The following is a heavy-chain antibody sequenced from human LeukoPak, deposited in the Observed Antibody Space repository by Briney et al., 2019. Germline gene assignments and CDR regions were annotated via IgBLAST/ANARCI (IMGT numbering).Heavy chain of an antibody. CDR2: IYYTGIT. V-gene: IGHV4-39*02. CDR3: ARTGFWVRGVISYCDY. CDR1: GGSISSSNYY. D-gene: IGHD3-10*01. Sequence: PSETLSLTCTVSGGSISSSNYYWVWFRQPPGKSLEWIGSIYYTGITYQNPSLKSRVTISVDTSNNHFSLRLTSVTAADTAVYYCARTGFWVRGVISYCDYWGQGTLVTV. J-gene: IGHJ4*02.